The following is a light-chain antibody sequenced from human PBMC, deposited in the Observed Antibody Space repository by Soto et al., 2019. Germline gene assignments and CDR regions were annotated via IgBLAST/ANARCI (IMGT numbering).Light chain of an antibody. V-gene: IGLV1-47*01. Sequence: QSVLTQPPSASGTPGQRVTISCSGSSSNIGSNYVYWYQQLQGTAPKLLMYRNSQRPSGVPARFSGSKSGTSASLAISGLRFEDEADYYCAAWDDSLSGVVFGGGTKLTVL. CDR3: AAWDDSLSGVV. CDR1: SSNIGSNY. CDR2: RNS. J-gene: IGLJ2*01.